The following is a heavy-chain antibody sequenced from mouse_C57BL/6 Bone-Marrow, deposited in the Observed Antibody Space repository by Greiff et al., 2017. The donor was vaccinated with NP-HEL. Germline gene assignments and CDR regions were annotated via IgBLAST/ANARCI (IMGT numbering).Heavy chain of an antibody. J-gene: IGHJ2*01. CDR1: GYAFSSSW. CDR3: ARPSYYRYFDY. V-gene: IGHV1-82*01. D-gene: IGHD2-14*01. Sequence: VQLQQSGPELVKPGASVKISCKASGYAFSSSWMNWVKQRPGKGLEWIGRIYPGDGDTNYNGKFKGKATLTADKSSSTAYMQLSSLTSEDSAVYFCARPSYYRYFDYWGQGTTLTVSS. CDR2: IYPGDGDT.